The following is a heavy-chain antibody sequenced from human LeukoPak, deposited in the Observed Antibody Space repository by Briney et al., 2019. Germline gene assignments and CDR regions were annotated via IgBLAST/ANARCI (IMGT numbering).Heavy chain of an antibody. Sequence: GGSLRLSCAASGFTFSSYSMNWVRQAPGKGLEWVSSISSSSSYIYYADSVKGRFTISRDNAKNSLYLQMNSLRAEDTAVYYCARDPLPPYRKGWYFDLWGRGTLVTVSS. CDR1: GFTFSSYS. D-gene: IGHD3-16*02. CDR3: ARDPLPPYRKGWYFDL. CDR2: ISSSSSYI. V-gene: IGHV3-21*01. J-gene: IGHJ2*01.